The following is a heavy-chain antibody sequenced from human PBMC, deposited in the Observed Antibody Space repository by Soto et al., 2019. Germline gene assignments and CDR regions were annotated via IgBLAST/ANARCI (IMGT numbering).Heavy chain of an antibody. D-gene: IGHD3-3*01. CDR1: GFSLTTSGVG. CDR3: AHRVLRTVFGLVTTTAIYFDF. V-gene: IGHV2-5*02. Sequence: QITLNESGPTQVKPRQTLTLTCTFSGFSLTTSGVGVCWIRQSPGKAPEWLALIYWDDDKRYSPSLKSRLTITKDTSKNQVVLTIADLDPADTATYYCAHRVLRTVFGLVTTTAIYFDFWGQGTPVAVSS. J-gene: IGHJ4*02. CDR2: IYWDDDK.